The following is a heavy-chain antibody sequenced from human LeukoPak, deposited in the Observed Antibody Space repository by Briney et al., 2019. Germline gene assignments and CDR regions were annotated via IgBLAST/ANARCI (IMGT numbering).Heavy chain of an antibody. CDR3: ASEGKKGEPRDY. CDR2: INPNSGGT. Sequence: ASVKVSCKASGYTFTGYYMHWVRQAPGQGLEWMGWINPNSGGTNYAQKFQGRVTMTRDTSTSTVYMELSSLRSEDTAVYYCASEGKKGEPRDYWGQGTLVTVSS. V-gene: IGHV1-2*02. CDR1: GYTFTGYY. D-gene: IGHD2-21*01. J-gene: IGHJ4*02.